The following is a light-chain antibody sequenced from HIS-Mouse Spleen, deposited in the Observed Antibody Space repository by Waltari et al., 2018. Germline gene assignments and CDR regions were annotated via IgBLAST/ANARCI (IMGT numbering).Light chain of an antibody. CDR3: AAWDDSLNGRV. V-gene: IGLV1-44*01. CDR1: PSNTGSNT. Sequence: QSVLTQPPSASGTPGQRVTISCSGSPSNTGSNTVNWDQQLPGTAPKLLTYSNNQRPSGVPDRFSGSKSGTSASLAISGLQSEDEADYYCAAWDDSLNGRVFGGGTKLTVL. J-gene: IGLJ3*02. CDR2: SNN.